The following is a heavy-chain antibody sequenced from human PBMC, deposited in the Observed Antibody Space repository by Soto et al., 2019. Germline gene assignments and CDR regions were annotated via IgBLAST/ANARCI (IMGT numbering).Heavy chain of an antibody. J-gene: IGHJ4*02. D-gene: IGHD5-18*01. Sequence: GGSLRLSCAASGFTFSTYAMSWVRQAPGKGLEWVSAISDSGGSTYYADSVKGRFTTSRDNSKSTLSLQMNSLRAEDAAVYYCAKATSHYSYGPYYFDYWGQGTLVTVSS. CDR2: ISDSGGST. CDR1: GFTFSTYA. V-gene: IGHV3-23*01. CDR3: AKATSHYSYGPYYFDY.